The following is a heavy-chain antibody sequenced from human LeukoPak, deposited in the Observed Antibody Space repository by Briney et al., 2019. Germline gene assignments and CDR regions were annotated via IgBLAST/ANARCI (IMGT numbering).Heavy chain of an antibody. Sequence: GGSLRLSCAASGFTFSSYGMHWVRQAPGKGLEWVAVIWNDGSDTYYADSVKGRFTISRDESKTTMYLQMNSLRAEDAAVYYCARETGPRTLDYWGQGTLVTVSS. J-gene: IGHJ4*02. V-gene: IGHV3-33*01. CDR3: ARETGPRTLDY. D-gene: IGHD1-14*01. CDR2: IWNDGSDT. CDR1: GFTFSSYG.